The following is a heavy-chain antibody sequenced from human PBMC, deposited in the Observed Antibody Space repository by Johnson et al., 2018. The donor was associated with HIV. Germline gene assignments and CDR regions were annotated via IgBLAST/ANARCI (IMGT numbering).Heavy chain of an antibody. J-gene: IGHJ3*02. CDR2: ISYDGSNK. CDR1: GFTVSSNY. D-gene: IGHD2-21*01. CDR3: ARDKGDDAFDI. V-gene: IGHV3-30-3*01. Sequence: QVQLVESGGGLVKPGGSLRLSCAASGFTVSSNYMSWVRQAPGKGLEWVAVISYDGSNKYYADSVKGRFTISRDNSKNTLYLQMNSLRAEDTAVYYCARDKGDDAFDIWGQGTMGTVSS.